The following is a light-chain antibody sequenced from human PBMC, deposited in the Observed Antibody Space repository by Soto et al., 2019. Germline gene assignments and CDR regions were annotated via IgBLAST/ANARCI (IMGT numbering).Light chain of an antibody. Sequence: QAVVTQPRSVSGSPGQSVPISCTGTSGDVGGYTSVSWYQHHPGKAPKLIIYDVTKRPSGVPDRFSGSKSGNTASLTISGLQPEDEADYYCCSYAGSYTYVFGSGTKLTVL. CDR3: CSYAGSYTYV. V-gene: IGLV2-11*01. J-gene: IGLJ1*01. CDR2: DVT. CDR1: SGDVGGYTS.